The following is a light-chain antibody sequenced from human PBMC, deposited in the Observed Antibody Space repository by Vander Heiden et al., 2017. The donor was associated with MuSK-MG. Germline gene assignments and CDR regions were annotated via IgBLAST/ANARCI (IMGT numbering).Light chain of an antibody. J-gene: IGKJ2*01. CDR2: WAS. CDR1: QSVLYSSNNRNY. CDR3: QQDDSTPYT. Sequence: DIVMTQSPDSLAVSLGERATINCKSSQSVLYSSNNRNYLAWYQQKAGQPPKILIYWASTRETGVPDRFSGSGSGTDFTLTISSLQAEDVAVYYCQQDDSTPYTFGQGTKLEIK. V-gene: IGKV4-1*01.